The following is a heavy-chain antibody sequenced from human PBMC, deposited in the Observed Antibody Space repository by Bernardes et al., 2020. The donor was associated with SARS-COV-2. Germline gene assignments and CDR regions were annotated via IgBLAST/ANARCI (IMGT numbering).Heavy chain of an antibody. CDR1: GGTFSSYI. Sequence: SVKVSCKASGGTFSSYIISWVRQAPGQGLEWMGRIIPILGIASYAQKFQGRVTITAAKSTSTAYMDLSSLRSEDTAVYYCARSFCGGLCDQVIAPPTGYFDYWGQGTLVTVSS. CDR3: ARSFCGGLCDQVIAPPTGYFDY. CDR2: IIPILGIA. J-gene: IGHJ4*02. V-gene: IGHV1-69*02. D-gene: IGHD2-21*01.